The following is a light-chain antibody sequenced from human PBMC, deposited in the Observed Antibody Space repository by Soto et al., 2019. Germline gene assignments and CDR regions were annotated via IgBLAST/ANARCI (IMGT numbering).Light chain of an antibody. V-gene: IGKV1-5*03. CDR3: QHYNSYSRA. CDR1: QTISSW. Sequence: DIQMTQSPSTLSGSVGDRVTITCRAGQTISSWLAWYQQKPGKAPKLLIYKASTLKSGVPSRFSGSGSGTEFTLTISSLQPDDFATYHCQHYNSYSRAFGQGTKVEI. J-gene: IGKJ1*01. CDR2: KAS.